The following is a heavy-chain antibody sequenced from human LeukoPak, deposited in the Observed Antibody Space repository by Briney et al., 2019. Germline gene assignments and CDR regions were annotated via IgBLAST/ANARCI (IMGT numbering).Heavy chain of an antibody. CDR2: IYYSGST. D-gene: IGHD3-9*01. Sequence: PSETLSLTCAVSGVSISGRNWWSWVRQPPGKGLEWIGEIYYSGSTNYNPALESRVTIMADKSKNQFSLSLRSVTAADTAVYYCACVLRYSNYYGMDVWGQGTTVTVSS. CDR1: GVSISGRNW. J-gene: IGHJ6*02. V-gene: IGHV4-4*02. CDR3: ACVLRYSNYYGMDV.